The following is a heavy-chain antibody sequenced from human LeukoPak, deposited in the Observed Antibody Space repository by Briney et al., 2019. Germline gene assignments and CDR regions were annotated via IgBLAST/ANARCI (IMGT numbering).Heavy chain of an antibody. CDR1: GYSFTRYW. CDR3: ARHWYSSGWYGVDY. D-gene: IGHD6-19*01. V-gene: IGHV5-51*01. J-gene: IGHJ4*02. Sequence: GESLQISCKGSGYSFTRYWIGWVRQMPGKGLEWMGIIYPGDSSTRSSPSFQGQVTLSVDKSINTAYLQWSSLKASDTAMYYCARHWYSSGWYGVDYWGQGTLVTVSS. CDR2: IYPGDSST.